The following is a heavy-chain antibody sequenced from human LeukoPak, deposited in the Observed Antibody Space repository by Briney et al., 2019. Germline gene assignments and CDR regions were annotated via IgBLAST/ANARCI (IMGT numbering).Heavy chain of an antibody. J-gene: IGHJ4*02. CDR3: ATQRPRDGYASH. CDR2: ISSSSSYI. V-gene: IGHV3-21*01. Sequence: GESLRLSCAVSGITLSNYGMSWVRQAPGKGLEWVSSISSSSSYIYYADSVKGRFTISRDNAKNSLYLQMNSLRAEDTAVYYCATQRPRDGYASHWGQGTLVTVSS. CDR1: GITLSNYG. D-gene: IGHD5-24*01.